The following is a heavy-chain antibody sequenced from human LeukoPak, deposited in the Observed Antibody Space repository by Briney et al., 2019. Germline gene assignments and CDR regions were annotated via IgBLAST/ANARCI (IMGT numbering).Heavy chain of an antibody. CDR1: GFTFSSYA. CDR2: ISGSGGST. CDR3: VKARSSWYGYALDY. D-gene: IGHD6-13*01. J-gene: IGHJ4*02. V-gene: IGHV3-23*01. Sequence: GGSLRLSCAASGFTFSSYAMSWVRQAPGKGLEWVSAISGSGGSTYYADSVKGRFTISRDNSKNTLYLQMNSLRAEDTAVYYCVKARSSWYGYALDYWGQGTLVTVSS.